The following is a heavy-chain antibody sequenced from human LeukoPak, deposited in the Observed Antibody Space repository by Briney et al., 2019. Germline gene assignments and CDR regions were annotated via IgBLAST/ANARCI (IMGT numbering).Heavy chain of an antibody. CDR3: ARGYCSSTSCYDYYYGMDV. D-gene: IGHD2-2*01. CDR1: GDSVSSYSAA. J-gene: IGHJ6*02. CDR2: TYYRSKWYN. Sequence: SQTLSLTCAISGDSVSSYSAAWNWIRQSPSRGLEWLGRTYYRSKWYNDYAVSVKSRITINPDTPKNQFSLQLNSVTPEDTAVYYCARGYCSSTSCYDYYYGMDVWGQGTTVTVSS. V-gene: IGHV6-1*01.